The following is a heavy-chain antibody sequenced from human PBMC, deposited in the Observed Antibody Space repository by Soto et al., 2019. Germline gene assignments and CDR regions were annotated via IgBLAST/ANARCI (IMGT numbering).Heavy chain of an antibody. CDR2: ISGSGGST. CDR1: GFTFSSYA. CDR3: AKRTGVGATALGGNAFDI. J-gene: IGHJ3*02. Sequence: GGSLRLSCAASGFTFSSYAMSWVRQAPGKGLEWVSAISGSGGSTYYADSVKGRFTISRDNSKNTLYLQMNSLRAEDTAVYYCAKRTGVGATALGGNAFDIWGQGTMVTVSS. D-gene: IGHD1-26*01. V-gene: IGHV3-23*01.